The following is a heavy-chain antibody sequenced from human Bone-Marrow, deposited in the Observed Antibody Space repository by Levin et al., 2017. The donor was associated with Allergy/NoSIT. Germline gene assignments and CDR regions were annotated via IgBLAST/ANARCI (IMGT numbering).Heavy chain of an antibody. CDR2: ISYSGST. CDR3: ARSPREVYSSGWYHGNWFDP. Sequence: SETLSLTCTVSGDSVTSITYYWSWIRQPPGKGLDWIVHISYSGSTNYHPSLKSRVTMSVDTSKNQFSLNLRSVTAADTAAYYCARSPREVYSSGWYHGNWFDPWGQGTLVTVSS. V-gene: IGHV4-61*01. D-gene: IGHD6-19*01. CDR1: GDSVTSITYY. J-gene: IGHJ5*02.